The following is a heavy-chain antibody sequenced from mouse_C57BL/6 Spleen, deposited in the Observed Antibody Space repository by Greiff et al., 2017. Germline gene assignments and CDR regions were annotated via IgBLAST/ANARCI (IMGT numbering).Heavy chain of an antibody. CDR2: IHPNSGST. V-gene: IGHV1-64*01. CDR1: GYTFTSYW. Sequence: QVQLQQPGAELVKPGASVKLSCKASGYTFTSYWMHWVKQRPGQGLEWIGMIHPNSGSTNYNEKFKSKATLTVDKSSSTAYMQLSSLTSEDSAVYYCARSTGTRAWFAYWGQGTLVTVSA. D-gene: IGHD4-1*01. J-gene: IGHJ3*01. CDR3: ARSTGTRAWFAY.